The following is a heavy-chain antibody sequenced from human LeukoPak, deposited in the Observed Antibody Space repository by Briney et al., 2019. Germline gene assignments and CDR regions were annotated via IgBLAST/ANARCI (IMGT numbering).Heavy chain of an antibody. Sequence: SETLSLTCAVSGGSISSSNWWSWVRQPPGKGLEWIGEIYHSGSTNYNPSLKSRVTISVDKSKNQFSLRLSSVTAADTAVYYCAREYRFRGIAVAAYFDYWGQGTLVTVSS. J-gene: IGHJ4*02. CDR1: GGSISSSNW. CDR3: AREYRFRGIAVAAYFDY. V-gene: IGHV4-4*02. CDR2: IYHSGST. D-gene: IGHD6-19*01.